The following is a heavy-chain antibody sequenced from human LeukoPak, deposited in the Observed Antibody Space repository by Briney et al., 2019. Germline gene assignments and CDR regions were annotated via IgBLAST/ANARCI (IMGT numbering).Heavy chain of an antibody. D-gene: IGHD6-13*01. Sequence: SVKVSCKASGGTFSSYAISWVRQAPGQGLEWMGGVIPIFGTANYAQKFQGRVTITTDESTSTAYMELSSLRSEDTAVYYCARDGGYSSSWDDAFDIWGQGTMVTVSS. CDR3: ARDGGYSSSWDDAFDI. V-gene: IGHV1-69*05. CDR1: GGTFSSYA. CDR2: VIPIFGTA. J-gene: IGHJ3*02.